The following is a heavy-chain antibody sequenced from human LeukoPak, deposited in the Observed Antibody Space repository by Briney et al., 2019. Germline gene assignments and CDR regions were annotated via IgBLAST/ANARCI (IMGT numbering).Heavy chain of an antibody. CDR3: ARSLFDSSGYYVYYFDY. J-gene: IGHJ4*02. D-gene: IGHD3-22*01. Sequence: ASVKVSCKASGYTFTGYYMHWVRQAPGQGLEWMGWINPNSGGTNYAQKLQGRVTMTTDTSTSTAYMELRSLRSDDTAVYYCARSLFDSSGYYVYYFDYWGQGTLVTVSS. CDR1: GYTFTGYY. V-gene: IGHV1-2*02. CDR2: INPNSGGT.